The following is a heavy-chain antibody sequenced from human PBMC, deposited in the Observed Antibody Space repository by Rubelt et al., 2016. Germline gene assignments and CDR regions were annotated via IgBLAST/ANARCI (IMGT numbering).Heavy chain of an antibody. D-gene: IGHD6-13*01. CDR2: IHNSGST. J-gene: IGHJ4*02. Sequence: QLQMQESGPGLVKPSETLSLTCTVSGGSISSSSYFWGWIRQPPGKGLEWIASIHNSGSTYYNPSLKGRVTLSADTSKNQFSLKLSSVTAADTAVYYCARRAYSSSRRDYWGQGTLVTVSS. V-gene: IGHV4-39*01. CDR3: ARRAYSSSRRDY. CDR1: GGSISSSSYF.